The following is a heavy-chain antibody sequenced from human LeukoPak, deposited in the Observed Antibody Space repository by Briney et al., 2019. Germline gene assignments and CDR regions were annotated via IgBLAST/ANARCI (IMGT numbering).Heavy chain of an antibody. CDR3: AKESTVTPGNVNWFDP. D-gene: IGHD4-17*01. V-gene: IGHV3-23*01. CDR2: ISGSGDNT. J-gene: IGHJ5*02. CDR1: GFTFSLYA. Sequence: GGSLRLSCAASGFTFSLYAMSWVRQTPGKGLEWISTISGSGDNTYYAESVKGRFTISRDNSRNTLYLRMKSLRAEDTAMYYCAKESTVTPGNVNWFDPWGRGTLVTVSS.